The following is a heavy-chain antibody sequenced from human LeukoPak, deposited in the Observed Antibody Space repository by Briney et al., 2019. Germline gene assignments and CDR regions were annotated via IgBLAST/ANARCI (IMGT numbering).Heavy chain of an antibody. CDR2: IIPILGIA. CDR3: ARDWKYYDSSGYSYYYGMDV. Sequence: SVKVSCKASGGTFSSYAISWVRQAPGQGLEWMGRIIPILGIANYAQKFQGRVTTTADKSTSTAYMELSSLRSEDTAVYYCARDWKYYDSSGYSYYYGMDVWGQGTTVTVSS. CDR1: GGTFSSYA. V-gene: IGHV1-69*04. D-gene: IGHD3-22*01. J-gene: IGHJ6*02.